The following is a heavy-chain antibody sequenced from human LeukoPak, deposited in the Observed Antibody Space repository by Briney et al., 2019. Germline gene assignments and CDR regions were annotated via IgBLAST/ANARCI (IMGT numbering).Heavy chain of an antibody. J-gene: IGHJ4*02. CDR2: IYSSGST. D-gene: IGHD4-17*01. V-gene: IGHV4-59*08. Sequence: PSETLSLTCSVSGDSISGYYWIWIRQPPGRGLEWIGSIYSSGSTNYNPSLKSRVTISVDTSKNQFSLKLSSVTAADTAVYYYARRSSAVTFDYWGQGTLVTVSS. CDR3: ARRSSAVTFDY. CDR1: GDSISGYY.